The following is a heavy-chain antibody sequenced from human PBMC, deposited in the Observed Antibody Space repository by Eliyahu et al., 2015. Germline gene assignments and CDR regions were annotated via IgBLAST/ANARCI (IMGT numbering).Heavy chain of an antibody. CDR1: GFTFSNAW. J-gene: IGHJ4*02. CDR3: TTGVPDY. CDR2: XKSKTDGGTT. Sequence: EVQLVESGGGLVKPGGSLRLSCAASGFTFSNAWMSXVRQAPGKGLEWVGRXKSKTDGGTTDYAAPVKGRFTISRDDSKNTLYLQMNSLKTEDTAVYYCTTGVPDYWGQGTLVTVSS. V-gene: IGHV3-15*01.